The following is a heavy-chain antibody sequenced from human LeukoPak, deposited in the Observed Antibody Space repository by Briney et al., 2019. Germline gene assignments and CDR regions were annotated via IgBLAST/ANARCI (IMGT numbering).Heavy chain of an antibody. D-gene: IGHD6-13*01. Sequence: ASVKVSCKASGYTFTGYYMHWVRQAPGQGLEWMGWINPNSGGTNYAQKFQGRVTMTRDTSISTAYMELSRLRSDDTAVYYCARDAYSSSWYGYSDYYYYYMDVWGKGTTVTISS. J-gene: IGHJ6*03. CDR3: ARDAYSSSWYGYSDYYYYYMDV. CDR1: GYTFTGYY. CDR2: INPNSGGT. V-gene: IGHV1-2*02.